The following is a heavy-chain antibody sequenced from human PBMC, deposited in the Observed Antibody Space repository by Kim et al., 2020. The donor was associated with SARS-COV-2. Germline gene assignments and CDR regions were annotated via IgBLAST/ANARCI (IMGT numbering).Heavy chain of an antibody. CDR2: IIPIFGTA. CDR3: ARDPPYGGNSVYYGMDV. J-gene: IGHJ6*02. V-gene: IGHV1-69*13. CDR1: GGTFSSYA. D-gene: IGHD2-21*02. Sequence: SVKVSCKASGGTFSSYAISWVRQAPGQGLEWMGGIIPIFGTANYAQKFQGRVTITADESTSTAYMELSSLRSEDTAVYYCARDPPYGGNSVYYGMDVWGQGTTVTVSS.